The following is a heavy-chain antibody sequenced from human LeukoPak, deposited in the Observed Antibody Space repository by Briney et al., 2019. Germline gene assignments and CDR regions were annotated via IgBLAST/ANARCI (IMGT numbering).Heavy chain of an antibody. D-gene: IGHD2-21*01. CDR3: ARIFWGMGYYFDY. CDR1: GYTLSSYW. J-gene: IGHJ4*02. Sequence: GGSLRLSCAPPGYTLSSYWMRWVRQAPGKGLVWVSRINSDGSRTSYADSVKGRFTISRDNAKNSLFLQMNSMRAEDTAVYYCARIFWGMGYYFDYWGQGTLVTVSS. V-gene: IGHV3-74*01. CDR2: INSDGSRT.